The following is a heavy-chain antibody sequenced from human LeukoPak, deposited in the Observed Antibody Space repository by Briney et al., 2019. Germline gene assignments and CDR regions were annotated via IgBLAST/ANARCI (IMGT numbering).Heavy chain of an antibody. V-gene: IGHV3-74*01. CDR2: ISYHGSSA. Sequence: GGSLRLSCVGSGFTFSSYWMHWVRQAPGKRLVWASRISYHGSSAAYADSVKGRLTISRDNAKNTLYLQMNSLSAEDTAVYYCVRGTMNAIDQLDYWGQGTLVTVSS. J-gene: IGHJ4*02. D-gene: IGHD1-1*01. CDR1: GFTFSSYW. CDR3: VRGTMNAIDQLDY.